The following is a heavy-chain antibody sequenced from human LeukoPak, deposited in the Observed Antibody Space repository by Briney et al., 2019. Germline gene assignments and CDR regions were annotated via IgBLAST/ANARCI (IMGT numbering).Heavy chain of an antibody. CDR3: ARALSAEVAAALDY. CDR1: GFTFSSYA. J-gene: IGHJ4*02. CDR2: ISYDGSNK. D-gene: IGHD6-13*01. V-gene: IGHV3-30-3*01. Sequence: PGRSLRLSCAASGFTFSSYAMHWVRQAPGKGLEWVAVISYDGSNKYYADSVKGRFTISRDNSKNTLYLQMNSLRAEDTAVYYCARALSAEVAAALDYWGQGTLVTVSS.